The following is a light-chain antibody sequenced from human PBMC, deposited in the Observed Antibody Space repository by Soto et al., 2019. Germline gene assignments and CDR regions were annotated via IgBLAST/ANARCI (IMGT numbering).Light chain of an antibody. CDR3: QQYGTAPWT. CDR2: GAY. J-gene: IGKJ1*01. V-gene: IGKV3-20*01. CDR1: QSVINSY. Sequence: NVLAPTPGTLSLPSGERATRSCKASQSVINSYLAWYQQKPGQAPRLLLYGAYNRATGIPDRFSGSGSGTDFTLTISRLEPEDFAVYYCQQYGTAPWTFGQGTKVDI.